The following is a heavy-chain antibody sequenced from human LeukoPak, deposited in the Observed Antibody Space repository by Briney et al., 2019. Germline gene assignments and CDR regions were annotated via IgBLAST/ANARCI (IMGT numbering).Heavy chain of an antibody. V-gene: IGHV3-23*01. D-gene: IGHD3-22*01. Sequence: PGGSLRLSCAASGFTFNSYAMNWVRQAPGRGLEWVSGINWNGGSTYYADSVKGRFTISRDNSKNTLYLQMNSLRAEDTAVYYCARDSPPVPQDYYDSICYFDYWGQGTLVTVSS. CDR3: ARDSPPVPQDYYDSICYFDY. CDR2: INWNGGST. CDR1: GFTFNSYA. J-gene: IGHJ4*02.